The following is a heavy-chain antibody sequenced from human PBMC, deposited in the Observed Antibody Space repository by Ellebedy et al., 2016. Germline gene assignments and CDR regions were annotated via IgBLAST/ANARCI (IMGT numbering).Heavy chain of an antibody. Sequence: GESLKISXTASGFTFARYSIHWVRQAPGKGLEWVALIWYDGTDRDYADSVKGRFSISRDTPRNSAFLQMNSLTADDTAIYYCARVSGIRASAMDVWGQGTTVTVSS. CDR1: GFTFARYS. CDR2: IWYDGTDR. CDR3: ARVSGIRASAMDV. J-gene: IGHJ6*02. D-gene: IGHD1-1*01. V-gene: IGHV3-33*01.